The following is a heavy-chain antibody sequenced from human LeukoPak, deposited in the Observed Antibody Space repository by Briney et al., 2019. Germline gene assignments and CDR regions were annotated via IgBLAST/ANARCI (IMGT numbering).Heavy chain of an antibody. Sequence: ASVKVSCKASGYTFTSYGISWVRQAPGQGLEWMGWISAYNGNTNYAQKLQGRVTMTTDTSTSTAYMELRSLRSDDTAVYYCARGRHLYSSSWYGYWGQGTLVTVSS. D-gene: IGHD6-13*01. CDR1: GYTFTSYG. CDR3: ARGRHLYSSSWYGY. J-gene: IGHJ4*02. V-gene: IGHV1-18*01. CDR2: ISAYNGNT.